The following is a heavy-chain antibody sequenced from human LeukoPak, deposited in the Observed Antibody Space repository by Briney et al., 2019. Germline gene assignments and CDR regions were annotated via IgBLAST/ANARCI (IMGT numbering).Heavy chain of an antibody. Sequence: ASVKVSCKASGGTFSSYAISWVRQAPGQGLEWMGRINPNSGATSYAQRFQGRVSMTRDTSISTAYMELSRLRSDDTAVYYCARIWVRQGYWYFDLWGRGTLVTVSS. CDR3: ARIWVRQGYWYFDL. J-gene: IGHJ2*01. V-gene: IGHV1-2*06. D-gene: IGHD3-10*01. CDR2: INPNSGAT. CDR1: GGTFSSYA.